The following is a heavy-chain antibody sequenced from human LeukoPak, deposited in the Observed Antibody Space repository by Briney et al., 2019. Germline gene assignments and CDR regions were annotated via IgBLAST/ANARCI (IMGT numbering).Heavy chain of an antibody. Sequence: GGSLRLSCAASGFPFSNYWMSWVRQAPGKGLEWVANINQDGSETYYVDSVKGRFTMSRDNAKKSVSLQMNSLRADDTAIYYCSAILYHWGQGTLVTVSS. D-gene: IGHD2-2*01. CDR2: INQDGSET. V-gene: IGHV3-7*01. CDR3: SAILYH. J-gene: IGHJ4*02. CDR1: GFPFSNYW.